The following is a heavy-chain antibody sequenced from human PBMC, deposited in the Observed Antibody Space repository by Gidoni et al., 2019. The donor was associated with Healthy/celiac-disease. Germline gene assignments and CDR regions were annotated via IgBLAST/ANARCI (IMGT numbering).Heavy chain of an antibody. Sequence: EVQLLESGGGLVQPGGSLRLSCAASGFTFRSYAMSWVRQAPGKGLEWVSAISGSGGSTYYADSVKGRFTISRDNSKNTLYLQMNSLRAEDTAVYYCAKDTNYRIHGDPGGFDYWGQGTLVTVSS. CDR1: GFTFRSYA. J-gene: IGHJ4*02. CDR2: ISGSGGST. CDR3: AKDTNYRIHGDPGGFDY. V-gene: IGHV3-23*01. D-gene: IGHD4-17*01.